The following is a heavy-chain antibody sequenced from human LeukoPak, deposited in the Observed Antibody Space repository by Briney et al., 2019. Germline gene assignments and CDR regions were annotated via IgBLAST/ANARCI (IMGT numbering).Heavy chain of an antibody. CDR2: ISGSSNFI. CDR1: GFTISGYN. J-gene: IGHJ4*02. Sequence: GGSLRLSCAASGFTISGYNMHWVRQATGKGLEWVSSISGSSNFIYYTDSVKGRFTISRDNAKNSLYLQMNSLRADDTAVYYCARVGGELLPLDYWGQGTLVTVSS. D-gene: IGHD1-26*01. V-gene: IGHV3-21*01. CDR3: ARVGGELLPLDY.